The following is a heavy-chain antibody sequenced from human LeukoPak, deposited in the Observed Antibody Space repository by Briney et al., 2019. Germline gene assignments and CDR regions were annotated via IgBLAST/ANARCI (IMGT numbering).Heavy chain of an antibody. CDR3: TRDHIAAGDY. V-gene: IGHV3-7*05. Sequence: PGGSLRLSCAASGFTFSSYWMSWVRQAPEKGLEWVANIRTDGSEKSYVDSVKGRFTISRDNAKNSLYLQMNRLRPEDTAMYYCTRDHIAAGDYWGQGTLVTVSS. D-gene: IGHD6-13*01. CDR2: IRTDGSEK. CDR1: GFTFSSYW. J-gene: IGHJ4*02.